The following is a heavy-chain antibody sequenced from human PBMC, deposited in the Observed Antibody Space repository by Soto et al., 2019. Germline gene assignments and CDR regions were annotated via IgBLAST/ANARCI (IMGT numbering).Heavy chain of an antibody. Sequence: AGGSLRLSCTASGFTFSSYWMSWVRQAPGKGLEWVANIKPDGSEKYSVDSVKGRFTISRDNAKDSLYLQMNSLRAEDTAIYYCAREYYDILTGYYNGWFDPWGQGALVTVSS. V-gene: IGHV3-7*03. CDR1: GFTFSSYW. CDR3: AREYYDILTGYYNGWFDP. J-gene: IGHJ5*02. D-gene: IGHD3-9*01. CDR2: IKPDGSEK.